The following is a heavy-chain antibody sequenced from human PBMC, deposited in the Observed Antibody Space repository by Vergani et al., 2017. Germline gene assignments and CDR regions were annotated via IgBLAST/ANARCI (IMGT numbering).Heavy chain of an antibody. J-gene: IGHJ6*03. D-gene: IGHD3-3*01. CDR1: GFTFSSYW. Sequence: EVQLVESGGGLVQPGGSLRLSCAASGFTFSSYWMSWVRQAPGKGLEWVANIKQDGSEKYYLDSVKARFTISRDNAKNSLYLQMNSLRAEDTAVYYCARDSGHYDFWSGYYYYYYYMDVWGKGTTVTVSS. V-gene: IGHV3-7*01. CDR3: ARDSGHYDFWSGYYYYYYYMDV. CDR2: IKQDGSEK.